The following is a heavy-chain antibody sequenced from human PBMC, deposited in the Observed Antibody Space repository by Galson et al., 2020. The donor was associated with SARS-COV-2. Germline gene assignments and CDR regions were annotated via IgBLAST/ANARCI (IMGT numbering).Heavy chain of an antibody. V-gene: IGHV3-30*18. Sequence: GGSLRLSCAASGFTFSSYGMHWVRQAPGKGLEWVAVISYDGSNKYYADSVKGRFTISRDNSKNTLYLQMNSLRAEDMAVYYCAKVGIVVARDYWGQGTLVTVSS. D-gene: IGHD6-19*01. J-gene: IGHJ4*02. CDR3: AKVGIVVARDY. CDR1: GFTFSSYG. CDR2: ISYDGSNK.